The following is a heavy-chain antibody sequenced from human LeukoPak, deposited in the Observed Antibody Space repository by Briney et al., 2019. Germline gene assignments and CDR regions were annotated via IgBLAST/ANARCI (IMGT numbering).Heavy chain of an antibody. Sequence: GASVKVSCKASGYTFTSYGISWVRQAPGQGLEWMGWISAYNGNTNYAQKLQGRVTMTTDTSTSTAYMELRSLRSDDTAVYYCARDGDSYSNSYDALDIWGQGTMLAVSS. CDR3: ARDGDSYSNSYDALDI. CDR1: GYTFTSYG. J-gene: IGHJ3*02. D-gene: IGHD6-13*01. V-gene: IGHV1-18*01. CDR2: ISAYNGNT.